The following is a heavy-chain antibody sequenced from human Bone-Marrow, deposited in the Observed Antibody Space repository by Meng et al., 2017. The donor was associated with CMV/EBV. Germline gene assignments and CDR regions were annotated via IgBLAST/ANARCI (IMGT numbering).Heavy chain of an antibody. Sequence: SETLSLTCAVYRGSFSGHYWSWIRQPPGKGLEWIGEINHSGSTNYNPSLKSRVTISVDTSKNQFPLKLSSVTAADTAVYYCARNPRALSHYYGSGSYSDYWGQGTLVTVSS. CDR2: INHSGST. J-gene: IGHJ4*02. V-gene: IGHV4-34*01. D-gene: IGHD3-10*01. CDR3: ARNPRALSHYYGSGSYSDY. CDR1: RGSFSGHY.